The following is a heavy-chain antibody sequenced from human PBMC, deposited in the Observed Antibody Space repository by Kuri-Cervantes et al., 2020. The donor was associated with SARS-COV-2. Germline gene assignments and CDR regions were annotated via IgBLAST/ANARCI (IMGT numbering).Heavy chain of an antibody. D-gene: IGHD3-3*01. CDR1: GFTFSSYA. CDR3: AKDYFSDTSNYFDY. CDR2: ISGSGGST. J-gene: IGHJ4*02. V-gene: IGHV3-23*01. Sequence: GESLKISCAASGFTFSSYAMAWVRQAPGKGLEWVSDISGSGGSTYYADSVKGRFTISRDNSKNTLYLQVISLRAEDTALYYCAKDYFSDTSNYFDYWGQGALVTVSS.